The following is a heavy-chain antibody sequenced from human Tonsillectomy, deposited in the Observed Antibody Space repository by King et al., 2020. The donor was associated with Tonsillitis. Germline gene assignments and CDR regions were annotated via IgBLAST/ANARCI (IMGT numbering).Heavy chain of an antibody. Sequence: QVQLVESGAEVKKPGASVKVSCKASGSTFTELYIHWIRQAPGQGLEWMGWVNPNTGGTNFAQIFQGRVTMTRDTSISTAYMELSRLRSDDTAVYYCARWPDPLYDSTGSYANFFDYWGQGTLVTVSS. D-gene: IGHD3-22*01. CDR2: VNPNTGGT. CDR1: GSTFTELY. CDR3: ARWPDPLYDSTGSYANFFDY. V-gene: IGHV1-2*02. J-gene: IGHJ4*02.